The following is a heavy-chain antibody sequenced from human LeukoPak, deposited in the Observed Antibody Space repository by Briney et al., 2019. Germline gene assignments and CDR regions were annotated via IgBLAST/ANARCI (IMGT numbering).Heavy chain of an antibody. Sequence: GGSLRLSCAASGFTFSSYAMGWVRQAPGKGLEWVSAISGTGNRTYYADSVKGRFTISRNNSKNTLYLQMNSLRAEDTAVYYCTRISVVSTFRSPKYYFDYWGQGTLVTVSS. CDR3: TRISVVSTFRSPKYYFDY. J-gene: IGHJ4*02. V-gene: IGHV3-23*01. CDR2: ISGTGNRT. CDR1: GFTFSSYA. D-gene: IGHD2/OR15-2a*01.